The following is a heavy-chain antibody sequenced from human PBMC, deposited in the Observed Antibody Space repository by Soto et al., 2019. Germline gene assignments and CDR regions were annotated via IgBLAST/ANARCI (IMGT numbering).Heavy chain of an antibody. CDR2: VYATGTS. Sequence: SETLSLTCSVSGGSMSKFYWSWIRKTAGKGLEWMGRVYATGTSDYNPSLRSRIAMSVDISKKTFSLRLRSVTAADTGVYYCVRDGSKNLRDCFDPWGQGILVTVS. CDR1: GGSMSKFY. CDR3: VRDGSKNLRDCFDP. D-gene: IGHD4-17*01. J-gene: IGHJ5*02. V-gene: IGHV4-4*07.